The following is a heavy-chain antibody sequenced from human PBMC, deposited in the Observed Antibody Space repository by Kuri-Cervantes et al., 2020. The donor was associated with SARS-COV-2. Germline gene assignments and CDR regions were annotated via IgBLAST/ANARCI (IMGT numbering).Heavy chain of an antibody. V-gene: IGHV1-69*13. Sequence: SVKVSCKASAGTFRSYNFNWVRQAPGQGLEWMGGIIPMLDTTNYAQKFQGRLRITADESTRTASMELSSLRSDDTAVYYCARDVAGTIFGVVIRNDAFDIWGQGTMVTVSS. CDR2: IIPMLDTT. CDR1: AGTFRSYN. D-gene: IGHD3-3*01. J-gene: IGHJ3*02. CDR3: ARDVAGTIFGVVIRNDAFDI.